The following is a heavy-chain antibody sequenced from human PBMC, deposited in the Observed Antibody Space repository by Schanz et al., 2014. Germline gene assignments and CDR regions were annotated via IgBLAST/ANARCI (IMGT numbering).Heavy chain of an antibody. D-gene: IGHD6-13*01. CDR2: IIPVLNIA. CDR3: AKDLAAVGVFDY. Sequence: QLQLVHSGAEVKQPGSSVKVSCKLSGGTFSSYTISWIRQAPGQGLEWMGKIIPVLNIATYALRYQDRVTVTRDTSRSSVDMEVSSLKAEDTARCDCAKDLAAVGVFDYWGQGTLVTVSS. J-gene: IGHJ4*02. V-gene: IGHV1-69*04. CDR1: GGTFSSYT.